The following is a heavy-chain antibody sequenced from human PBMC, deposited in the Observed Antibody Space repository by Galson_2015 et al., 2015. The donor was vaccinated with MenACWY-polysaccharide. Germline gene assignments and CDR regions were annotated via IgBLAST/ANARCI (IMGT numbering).Heavy chain of an antibody. CDR2: ISAYNGNT. V-gene: IGHV1-18*01. Sequence: SVKVSCKASGYTFTSYGISWVRQAPGQGLEWMGWISAYNGNTNYAQKLQGRITMTTDTSTSTAYMELRSLRSDDTAVYYCARDRGVRDIVVVPAAKKLDYWGQGTLVTVSS. J-gene: IGHJ4*02. D-gene: IGHD2-2*01. CDR3: ARDRGVRDIVVVPAAKKLDY. CDR1: GYTFTSYG.